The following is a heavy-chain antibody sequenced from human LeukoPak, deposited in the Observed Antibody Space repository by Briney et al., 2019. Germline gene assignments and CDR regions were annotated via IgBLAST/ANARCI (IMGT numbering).Heavy chain of an antibody. Sequence: GSLRLSCAASGFTFSTYAMNWVRQTPGKGLEWVAVISDDGRHNYYADSVKGRFTISRDNSKSTLYLQMNSLRDDDSAAYFCARVYLERLTAGYFDHWGQGTQVTVSP. CDR3: ARVYLERLTAGYFDH. J-gene: IGHJ4*02. D-gene: IGHD2-8*01. CDR1: GFTFSTYA. CDR2: ISDDGRHN. V-gene: IGHV3-30*04.